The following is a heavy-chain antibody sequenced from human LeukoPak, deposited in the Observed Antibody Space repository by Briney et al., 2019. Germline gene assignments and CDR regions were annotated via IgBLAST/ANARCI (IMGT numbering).Heavy chain of an antibody. V-gene: IGHV3-23*01. D-gene: IGHD3-10*01. CDR3: ARVLPSPSLITMVRGAFDY. CDR1: GFTFSNFN. CDR2: ISDGGDAT. J-gene: IGHJ4*02. Sequence: GGSLRLSCAASGFTFSNFNMAWVRQAPGKGLEWVSSISDGGDATGYAESVKGRFTISRDNSKATVWLQMNSLRAEDTAVYYCARVLPSPSLITMVRGAFDYWGQGTLVTVSS.